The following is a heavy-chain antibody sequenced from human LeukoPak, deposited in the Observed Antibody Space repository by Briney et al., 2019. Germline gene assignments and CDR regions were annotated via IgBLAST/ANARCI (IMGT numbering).Heavy chain of an antibody. D-gene: IGHD3-22*01. Sequence: GGSLRLSCAASGFTFSSYSINWVRQAPGKGLEWVSYISSSSSTIYYVDSVKGRFTISRDNAKKSLYLQMNSLRAEDTAVYYCARGRYDSRIFDYWGQGTLVTVSS. J-gene: IGHJ4*02. CDR1: GFTFSSYS. V-gene: IGHV3-48*04. CDR2: ISSSSSTI. CDR3: ARGRYDSRIFDY.